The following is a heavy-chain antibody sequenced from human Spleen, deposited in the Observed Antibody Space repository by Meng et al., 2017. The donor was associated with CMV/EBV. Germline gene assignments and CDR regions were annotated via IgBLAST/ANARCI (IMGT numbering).Heavy chain of an antibody. CDR1: GFTSSSYW. CDR2: IKQDGSEK. Sequence: GESLKISCAASGFTSSSYWMSWVRQAPGKGLEWVANIKQDGSEKYYVDSVKGRFTISRDNAKNSLYLQMNSLRAEDTAVYYCAREGGTYHFDYWGQGTLVTVSS. V-gene: IGHV3-7*01. D-gene: IGHD1-26*01. CDR3: AREGGTYHFDY. J-gene: IGHJ4*02.